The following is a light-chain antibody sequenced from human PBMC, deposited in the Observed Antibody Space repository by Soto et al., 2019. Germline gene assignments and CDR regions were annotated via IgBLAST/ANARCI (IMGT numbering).Light chain of an antibody. CDR3: AAWDGGLSGWL. CDR1: SSSIGSGGAT. CDR2: SNN. V-gene: IGLV1-44*01. Sequence: QSALTQPPSASGTPGQRVSISYSACSSSIGSGGATVTWYQQLPGTAPKLVILSNNQRPSGVPDRFSGSKSGTSASLAISGLQSEDEADDYCAAWDGGLSGWLFGGGTKLTVL. J-gene: IGLJ3*02.